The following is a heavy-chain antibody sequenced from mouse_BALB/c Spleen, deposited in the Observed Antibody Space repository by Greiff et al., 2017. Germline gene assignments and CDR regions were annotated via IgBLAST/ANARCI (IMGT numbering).Heavy chain of an antibody. CDR2: ISNLAYSI. CDR1: GFTFSDYG. J-gene: IGHJ2*01. CDR3: ARDRGHFDY. Sequence: EVMLVESGGGLVQPGGSRKLSCAASGFTFSDYGMAWVRQAPGKGPEWVAFISNLAYSIYYADTVTGRFTISRENAKNTLYLEMSSLRSEDTAMYYCARDRGHFDYWGQGTTLTVSS. V-gene: IGHV5-15*02.